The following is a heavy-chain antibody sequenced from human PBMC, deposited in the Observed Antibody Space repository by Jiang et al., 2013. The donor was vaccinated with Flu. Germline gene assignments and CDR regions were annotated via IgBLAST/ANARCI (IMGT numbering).Heavy chain of an antibody. V-gene: IGHV1-2*02. CDR2: IDPNNYDT. CDR3: AKEWSALDY. D-gene: IGHD1-26*01. J-gene: IGHJ4*02. CDR1: GYIFTDNY. Sequence: GAEVKKPGASVKASCKTSGYIFTDNYIHWVRQAPGQGLEWMGWIDPNNYDTHYAQKFQGRVTLTRDTSISTAYMELSSLTSDDTAVYYCAKEWSALDYWGQGTLVTVSS.